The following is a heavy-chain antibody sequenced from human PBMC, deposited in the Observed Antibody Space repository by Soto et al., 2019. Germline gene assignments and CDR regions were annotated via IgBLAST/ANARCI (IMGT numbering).Heavy chain of an antibody. CDR1: GGSISSSSYY. V-gene: IGHV4-39*01. Sequence: SETLSLTCTVSGGSISSSSYYWGWIRQPPGKGLEWIGSIYYSGSTYYNPSLKSRVTISVDTSKNQFSLKLSSVTAADTAVYYCARQPTLDDYIWGSYQNSHYFDYWGQGTLVTVSS. D-gene: IGHD3-16*01. CDR2: IYYSGST. J-gene: IGHJ4*02. CDR3: ARQPTLDDYIWGSYQNSHYFDY.